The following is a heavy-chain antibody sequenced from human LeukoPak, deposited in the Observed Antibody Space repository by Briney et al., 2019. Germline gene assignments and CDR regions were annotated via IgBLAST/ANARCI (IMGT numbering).Heavy chain of an antibody. J-gene: IGHJ4*02. CDR2: ISRNGDST. D-gene: IGHD6-13*01. Sequence: GSLRLSCAASGFTFNNYAMHWVRQAPGKGLEYVSAISRNGDSTYYANSVKGRFTISRDNSKNTLYLQMGRLRAEDMAVYYCARVREDTSSLGYWGQGTLVTVSS. V-gene: IGHV3-64*01. CDR3: ARVREDTSSLGY. CDR1: GFTFNNYA.